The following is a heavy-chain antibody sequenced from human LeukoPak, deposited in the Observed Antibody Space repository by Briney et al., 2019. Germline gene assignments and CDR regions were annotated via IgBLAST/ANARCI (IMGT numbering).Heavy chain of an antibody. V-gene: IGHV1-2*02. J-gene: IGHJ6*03. CDR3: ARATHYYDSSGYDEASYYYYYYMDV. D-gene: IGHD3-22*01. CDR2: INPNSGGT. CDR1: GYTFTGYY. Sequence: ASVKVSCKASGYTFTGYYMHWVRQAPGQGLEWMGWINPNSGGTNYAQKFQGRVTMTRDTSISTAYMELSSLRSEDTAVYYCARATHYYDSSGYDEASYYYYYYMDVWGKGTTVTVSS.